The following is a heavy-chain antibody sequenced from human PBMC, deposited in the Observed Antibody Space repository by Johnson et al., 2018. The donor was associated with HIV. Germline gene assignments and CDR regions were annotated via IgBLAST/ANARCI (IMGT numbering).Heavy chain of an antibody. CDR3: ARAYSYGAFDI. CDR1: GFTFSTYG. CDR2: IRDDGSNK. V-gene: IGHV3-30*02. D-gene: IGHD5-18*01. Sequence: QVQLVESGGGVVQPGGSLRLSCAASGFTFSTYGMHWVRQAPGKGLEWVAFIRDDGSNKHYVDSVKGRFTISRDNSKNTLYLQMNSLRGDDTAVYYCARAYSYGAFDIWGLGTMVTVSS. J-gene: IGHJ3*02.